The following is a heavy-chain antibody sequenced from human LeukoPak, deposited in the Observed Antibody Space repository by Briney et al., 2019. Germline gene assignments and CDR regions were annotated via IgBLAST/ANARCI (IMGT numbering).Heavy chain of an antibody. CDR1: GFTFSAYS. J-gene: IGHJ4*02. V-gene: IGHV3-48*01. CDR2: ISGGGGTT. Sequence: GGSLRLSCAASGFTFSAYSMNWVRQAPGKGLEWVSYISGGGGTTYYADSVKGRFTISRDNAKNSLFLQMDSLRAEDTAVYYCARNQEIDYYDSSGFYWGVEYWGQGTLVTVSS. CDR3: ARNQEIDYYDSSGFYWGVEY. D-gene: IGHD3-22*01.